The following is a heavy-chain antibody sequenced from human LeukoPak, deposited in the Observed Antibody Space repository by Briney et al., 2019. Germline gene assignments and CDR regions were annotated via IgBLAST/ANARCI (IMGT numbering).Heavy chain of an antibody. V-gene: IGHV4-4*07. CDR2: IYTSGST. D-gene: IGHD6-19*01. J-gene: IGHJ3*02. Sequence: SETLSLTCTVSGGSISSYYWSWIRQPAGKGLEWIGRIYTSGSTNYNPSLKSRVTMSVDTSKNQFSLKLSSVTAADTAVYYCARDAGVAVAGTMYAFDIWGQGIMVTVSS. CDR1: GGSISSYY. CDR3: ARDAGVAVAGTMYAFDI.